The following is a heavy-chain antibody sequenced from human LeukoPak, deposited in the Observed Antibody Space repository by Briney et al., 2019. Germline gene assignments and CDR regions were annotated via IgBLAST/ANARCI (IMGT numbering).Heavy chain of an antibody. CDR3: ATSYYYDSSDYYRIDY. CDR2: FDPEDGET. V-gene: IGHV1-24*01. D-gene: IGHD3-22*01. Sequence: ASVKVSCKVSGYTLSGLAMNWGRQSPGKGREGMGGFDPEDGETIYAQKFKGRVTMTEDTSTNTAYMELSRLRSEDTAVYYCATSYYYDSSDYYRIDYWGQGTLVTVSS. J-gene: IGHJ4*02. CDR1: GYTLSGLA.